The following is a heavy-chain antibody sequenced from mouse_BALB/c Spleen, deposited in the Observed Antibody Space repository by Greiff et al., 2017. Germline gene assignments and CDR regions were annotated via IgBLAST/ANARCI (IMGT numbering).Heavy chain of an antibody. CDR2: ISSGGGST. CDR3: ARVYYGNYGFAY. V-gene: IGHV5-12-1*01. D-gene: IGHD2-1*01. Sequence: EVKVVESGGGLVKPGGSLKLSCAASGFAFSSYDMSWVRQTPEKRLEWVAYISSGGGSTYYPDTVKGRFTISRDNAKNTLYLEMSSLRSEDTAMYYCARVYYGNYGFAYWGQGTLVTVSA. J-gene: IGHJ3*01. CDR1: GFAFSSYD.